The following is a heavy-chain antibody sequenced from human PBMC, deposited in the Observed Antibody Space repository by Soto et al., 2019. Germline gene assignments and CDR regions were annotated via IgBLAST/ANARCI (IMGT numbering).Heavy chain of an antibody. CDR2: IYYSGST. Sequence: QVQLQESGPGLVKPSQTLSLTCTVSGGSISSGDYYWSWIRQPPGKGLEWIGYIYYSGSTYYNPFPKSRVTISVDKSKNQFSLKLSSVTSADTAVYYCARVTPYYDSSGYYPDYWGQGTLVIVSS. J-gene: IGHJ4*02. V-gene: IGHV4-30-4*01. CDR3: ARVTPYYDSSGYYPDY. D-gene: IGHD3-22*01. CDR1: GGSISSGDYY.